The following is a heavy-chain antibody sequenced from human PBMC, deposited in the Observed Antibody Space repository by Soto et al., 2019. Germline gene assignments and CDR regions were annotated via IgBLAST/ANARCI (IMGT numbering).Heavy chain of an antibody. CDR1: GGSISSYY. V-gene: IGHV4-4*07. CDR2: IYTSGST. Sequence: SETLSLTCTVSGGSISSYYWSWIRQPAGKGLEWIGRIYTSGSTNYNPSLKSRVTMSVDTSKNQFSLKLSSVTAADTAVYYCAREGAYSQGFPREYYFNMDVWGQGTTVTVSS. CDR3: AREGAYSQGFPREYYFNMDV. J-gene: IGHJ6*02. D-gene: IGHD5-18*01.